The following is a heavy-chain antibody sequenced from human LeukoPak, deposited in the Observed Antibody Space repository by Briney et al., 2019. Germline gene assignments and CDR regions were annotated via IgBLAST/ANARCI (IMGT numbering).Heavy chain of an antibody. D-gene: IGHD3-22*01. J-gene: IGHJ3*02. CDR2: MNPNSGST. Sequence: GASVKVSCKASGYTFTSYDINWVRQATGQGLEWMGWMNPNSGSTGYAQKFQGRVTMTRNTSISTAYMELSSLRSEDTAVYYCARGLRYYDSSGYYSEADAFDIWGQGTMVTVSS. CDR3: ARGLRYYDSSGYYSEADAFDI. CDR1: GYTFTSYD. V-gene: IGHV1-8*01.